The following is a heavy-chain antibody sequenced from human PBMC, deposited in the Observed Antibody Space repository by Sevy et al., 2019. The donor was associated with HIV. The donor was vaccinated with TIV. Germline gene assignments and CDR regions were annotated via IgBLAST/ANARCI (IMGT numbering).Heavy chain of an antibody. CDR2: ISSSSSYI. CDR3: ARMEEPHFSDWPDFDY. D-gene: IGHD6-19*01. Sequence: GGSLRLSCAASGFTFSSYSMSWVRQAPGKGLEWVSSISSSSSYIYYADSVKGRFTISRDNAKNSLYLQMNSLRAEDTAVYYCARMEEPHFSDWPDFDYWGQGTLVTVSS. V-gene: IGHV3-21*01. J-gene: IGHJ4*02. CDR1: GFTFSSYS.